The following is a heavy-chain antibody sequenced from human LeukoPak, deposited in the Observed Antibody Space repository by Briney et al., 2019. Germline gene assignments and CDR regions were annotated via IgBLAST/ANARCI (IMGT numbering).Heavy chain of an antibody. Sequence: QAGGSLRLSCAASGLTFSSYAMSWVRQAPGKGLEWVSAISGSGGSTYYADSVKGRFTISRDNSKNTLYLQMNSLRAEDTAVYYCAKGGSPTRLLWFGELLGAFDIWGQGTMVTVSS. CDR3: AKGGSPTRLLWFGELLGAFDI. D-gene: IGHD3-10*01. V-gene: IGHV3-23*01. CDR1: GLTFSSYA. J-gene: IGHJ3*02. CDR2: ISGSGGST.